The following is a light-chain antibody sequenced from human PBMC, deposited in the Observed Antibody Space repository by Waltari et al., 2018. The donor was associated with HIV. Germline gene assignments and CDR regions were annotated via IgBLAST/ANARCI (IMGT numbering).Light chain of an antibody. CDR3: QQRANWPLT. V-gene: IGKV3-11*01. Sequence: EIVLTQSPANLSLSPGERATLSCRASQSVSSYLAWYQQKPGQPPRLLIYDASNRATGIPARFSGSGSGTDFTLTITSLEPEDFAVYYCQQRANWPLTFGGGTKVEIK. CDR1: QSVSSY. CDR2: DAS. J-gene: IGKJ4*01.